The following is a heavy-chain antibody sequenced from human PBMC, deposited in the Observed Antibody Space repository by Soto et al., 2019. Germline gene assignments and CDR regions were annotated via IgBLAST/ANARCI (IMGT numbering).Heavy chain of an antibody. CDR3: ARLNPAGGDCGGDCS. Sequence: QVQLVQSGAEVKKPGSSVKVSCKASGGTFSSYAISWVRQAPGQGLEWMGGIIPIFGTANYAQKFQGRVTITADEATSTADMELGSLRSEDTAVYYCARLNPAGGDCGGDCSWGQGTLVTVSS. D-gene: IGHD2-21*02. CDR1: GGTFSSYA. CDR2: IIPIFGTA. J-gene: IGHJ4*02. V-gene: IGHV1-69*12.